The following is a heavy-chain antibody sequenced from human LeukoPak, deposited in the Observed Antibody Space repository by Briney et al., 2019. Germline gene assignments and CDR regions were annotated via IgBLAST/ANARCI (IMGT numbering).Heavy chain of an antibody. Sequence: GGSLRLSCAASGFTFSSYAMSWVRQAPGKGLEWVSAISGSGGSTYYADSVKGRFTISRDNSKNTLYLQMNSLRAEETAVYYCAKDYDFWSGRDAFDIWGQGTMVTVSS. J-gene: IGHJ3*02. CDR3: AKDYDFWSGRDAFDI. V-gene: IGHV3-23*01. D-gene: IGHD3-3*01. CDR2: ISGSGGST. CDR1: GFTFSSYA.